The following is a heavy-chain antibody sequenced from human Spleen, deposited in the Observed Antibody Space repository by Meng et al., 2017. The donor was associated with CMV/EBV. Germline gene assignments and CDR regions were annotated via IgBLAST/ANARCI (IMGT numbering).Heavy chain of an antibody. Sequence: FTFSNFAIHWVRQAPGKGLEWVAVISYDGNNQYYTDSVKGRFTISRDNSKSTLYLQMNSLRAEDTAVYYCARDPRGGGSGSYGFDPWGQGTLVTVSS. CDR1: FTFSNFA. CDR2: ISYDGNNQ. V-gene: IGHV3-30-3*01. J-gene: IGHJ5*02. CDR3: ARDPRGGGSGSYGFDP. D-gene: IGHD3-10*01.